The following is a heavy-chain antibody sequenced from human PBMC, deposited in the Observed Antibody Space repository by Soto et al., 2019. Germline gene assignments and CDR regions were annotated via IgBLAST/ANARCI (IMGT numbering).Heavy chain of an antibody. CDR2: IITIFGTA. CDR3: ARDRDGGYPYYFDF. V-gene: IGHV1-69*12. J-gene: IGHJ4*02. D-gene: IGHD1-26*01. CDR1: GDTFSSYA. Sequence: QVRLVQSGAEVKKPGSSVKVTCKASGDTFSSYAISWVRQAPGQGLEWMGGIITIFGTANYAQKFQRRVTITADESTSTAYMEVSCLRAEDTAVYYCARDRDGGYPYYFDFRGQGTLVTVS.